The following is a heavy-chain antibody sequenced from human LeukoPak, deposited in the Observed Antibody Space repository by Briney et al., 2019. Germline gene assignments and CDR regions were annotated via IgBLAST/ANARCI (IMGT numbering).Heavy chain of an antibody. D-gene: IGHD2-2*01. CDR2: INTDGSST. J-gene: IGHJ6*03. CDR3: ARVRRYQLLSPNYYYYYMDV. V-gene: IGHV3-74*01. CDR1: GFTFSSYW. Sequence: GGSLRLSCAASGFTFSSYWMHWVRQAPGKGLVWVSRINTDGSSTSYADSVKGRSTISRDNAKNTLYLQMNSLRAEDTAVYYCARVRRYQLLSPNYYYYYMDVWGKGTTVTVSS.